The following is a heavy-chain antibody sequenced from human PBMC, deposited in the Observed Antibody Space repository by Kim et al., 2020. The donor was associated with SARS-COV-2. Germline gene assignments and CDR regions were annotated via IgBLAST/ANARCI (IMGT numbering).Heavy chain of an antibody. CDR3: AKVPRYYYDSSGYFGDY. Sequence: VKGRFTISRDNSKNTLYLQMNSLRAEDTAVYYCAKVPRYYYDSSGYFGDYWGQGTLVTVSS. V-gene: IGHV3-23*01. D-gene: IGHD3-22*01. J-gene: IGHJ4*02.